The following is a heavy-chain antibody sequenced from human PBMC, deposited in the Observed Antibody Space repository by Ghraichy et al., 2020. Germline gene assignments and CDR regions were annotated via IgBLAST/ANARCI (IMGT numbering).Heavy chain of an antibody. D-gene: IGHD7-27*01. Sequence: GSLRLSCSVSGGSVSSGAYYWTWMRQPPGKGLEWIGYISYSGNTKYSPSLKSRVTISVDTSKNQFSLKLSSVTAADTAIYYCARDPSTTTGVYFFDYWGQGTLVTVSS. CDR3: ARDPSTTTGVYFFDY. CDR2: ISYSGNT. J-gene: IGHJ4*02. V-gene: IGHV4-61*08. CDR1: GGSVSSGAYY.